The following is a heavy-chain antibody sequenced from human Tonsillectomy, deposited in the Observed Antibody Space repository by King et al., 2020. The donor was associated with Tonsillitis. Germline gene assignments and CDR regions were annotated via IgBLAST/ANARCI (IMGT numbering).Heavy chain of an antibody. CDR3: ASSGNRVVVITNPFDY. CDR1: GGTFSSYA. CDR2: IIPIFGTA. Sequence: QLVQSGAEVKKPGSSVKVSCKASGGTFSSYAISWVRQAPGQGLEWMGGIIPIFGTANYAQKFQGRVTITADESTSTAYMELSSLRSEDTAVYYCASSGNRVVVITNPFDYWGQGTLVTVSS. V-gene: IGHV1-69*01. J-gene: IGHJ4*02. D-gene: IGHD3-22*01.